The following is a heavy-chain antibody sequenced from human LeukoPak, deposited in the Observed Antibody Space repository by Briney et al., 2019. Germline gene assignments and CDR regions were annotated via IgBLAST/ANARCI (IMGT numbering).Heavy chain of an antibody. V-gene: IGHV3-23*01. Sequence: GGSLRLSCAASGFTFSSYVMSWVRQAPGKGLEWVSSISNSGDNTYYADSVKGRFTISRDNSKNTLYVQVNSLGTEDTAAYYCAKGSYYDSSGSFYFDYWGQGTLVTVSS. CDR1: GFTFSSYV. CDR2: ISNSGDNT. D-gene: IGHD3-22*01. CDR3: AKGSYYDSSGSFYFDY. J-gene: IGHJ4*02.